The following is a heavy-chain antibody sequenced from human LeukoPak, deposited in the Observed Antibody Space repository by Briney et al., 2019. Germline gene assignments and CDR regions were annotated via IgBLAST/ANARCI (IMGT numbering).Heavy chain of an antibody. CDR1: GFTVSSNY. Sequence: PGGSLRLSCAASGFTVSSNYMSWVRQAPGKGREWVSVIYSGGSTYYADSVKGRFTISRDNSKNTLYLQMNSLRAEDTAVYYCARLGLRATPLPYWGQGTLVTVSS. CDR2: IYSGGST. V-gene: IGHV3-53*01. CDR3: ARLGLRATPLPY. D-gene: IGHD1-26*01. J-gene: IGHJ4*02.